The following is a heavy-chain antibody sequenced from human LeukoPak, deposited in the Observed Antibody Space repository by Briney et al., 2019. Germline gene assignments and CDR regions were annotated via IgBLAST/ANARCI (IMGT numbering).Heavy chain of an antibody. J-gene: IGHJ2*01. CDR2: ISSSGSAI. V-gene: IGHV3-48*03. CDR1: GFTFSSYE. Sequence: GGSLRLSCAASGFTFSSYEMNWVRQAPGKGLEWVSYISSSGSAIYYADSVKGRFTISRDNAKNSLYLQMNSLRAEDTAVYYCARDSTLQYYYDSSGPSWYFDLWGRGTLVTVSS. D-gene: IGHD3-22*01. CDR3: ARDSTLQYYYDSSGPSWYFDL.